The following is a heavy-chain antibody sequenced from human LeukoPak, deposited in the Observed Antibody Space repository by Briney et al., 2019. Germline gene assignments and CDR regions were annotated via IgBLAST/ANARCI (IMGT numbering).Heavy chain of an antibody. J-gene: IGHJ2*01. Sequence: GRSLRLSCAASGFTFSSYGMHWVRQAPGKGLEWVAVISYDGGTKYYVDSVTGRFTISRDNSKNTLNLQMNSLSAEDTAVYYCARPEIRASSGNYAYYFDLWGRGTLVTVSS. V-gene: IGHV3-30*19. CDR2: ISYDGGTK. CDR3: ARPEIRASSGNYAYYFDL. D-gene: IGHD1-26*01. CDR1: GFTFSSYG.